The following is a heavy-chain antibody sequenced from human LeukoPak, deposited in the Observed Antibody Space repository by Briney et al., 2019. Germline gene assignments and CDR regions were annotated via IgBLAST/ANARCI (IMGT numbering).Heavy chain of an antibody. CDR2: ISSSSSYI. CDR3: ARDQVSYYDFWSGYYPPYYYYYMDV. Sequence: PGGSLRLSCAASGFTFSSYSMNWVRQAPGKGLEWVSSISSSSSYIYYADSVKGRFTISRDNAKNSLYLQMNSLRAEDTAVYYCARDQVSYYDFWSGYYPPYYYYYMDVWGKGTTVTVSS. J-gene: IGHJ6*03. D-gene: IGHD3-3*01. V-gene: IGHV3-21*01. CDR1: GFTFSSYS.